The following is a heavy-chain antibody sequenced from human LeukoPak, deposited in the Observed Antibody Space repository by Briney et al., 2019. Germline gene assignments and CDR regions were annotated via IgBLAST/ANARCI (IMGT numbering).Heavy chain of an antibody. D-gene: IGHD4/OR15-4a*01. CDR3: ARGYGDYYYYYYMDV. J-gene: IGHJ6*03. V-gene: IGHV4-59*01. CDR2: IYYSGST. CDR1: GGSISSYY. Sequence: SETLSLTCTVSGGSISSYYWSWIRQPPGKGLEWLGYIYYSGSTNYNPSLKSRVTISVDTSKNQFSLKLSSVTAADTAVYYCARGYGDYYYYYYMDVWGKGTTVTVSS.